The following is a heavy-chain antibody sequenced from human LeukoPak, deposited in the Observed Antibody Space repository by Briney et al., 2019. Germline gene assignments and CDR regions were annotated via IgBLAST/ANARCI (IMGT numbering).Heavy chain of an antibody. J-gene: IGHJ4*02. CDR2: ISDDGSNK. D-gene: IGHD3-10*01. CDR3: ARERLVRGVITSYYFDY. V-gene: IGHV3-30*03. Sequence: GRSLRLSCAASGFTFSSYGMHWVRQAPGKGLEWVAVISDDGSNKHYGDSVKGRFTISRDNSKNTLYPQMNSLRAEDTAVYYCARERLVRGVITSYYFDYWGQGTLVTVSS. CDR1: GFTFSSYG.